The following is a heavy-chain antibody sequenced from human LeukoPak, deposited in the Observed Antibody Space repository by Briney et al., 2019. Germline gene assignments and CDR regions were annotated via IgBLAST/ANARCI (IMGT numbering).Heavy chain of an antibody. Sequence: ASVKVSCKASGYTFTSYDINWVRQATGQGLEWMGWMNPNSGNTGYAQKFQGRVTITADESTSTAYMELSSLRSEDTAVYYCARSYTMIVVVFAFDIWGQGTMVTVSS. J-gene: IGHJ3*02. CDR1: GYTFTSYD. D-gene: IGHD3-22*01. CDR2: MNPNSGNT. CDR3: ARSYTMIVVVFAFDI. V-gene: IGHV1-8*01.